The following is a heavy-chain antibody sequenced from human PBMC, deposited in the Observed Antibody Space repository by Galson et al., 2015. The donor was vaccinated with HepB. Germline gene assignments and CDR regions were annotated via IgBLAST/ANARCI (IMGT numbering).Heavy chain of an antibody. J-gene: IGHJ3*02. CDR2: ISSSSSYI. V-gene: IGHV3-21*01. D-gene: IGHD6-6*01. Sequence: SLRLSCAASGFTFSSYSMNWVRQAPGKGLEWVSSISSSSSYIYYADSVKGRFTISRDNAKNSLYLQMNSLRAEDTGVYYCARDSSGGGYSSSSWGCCDAFDIWGQGTMVTVSS. CDR3: ARDSSGGGYSSSSWGCCDAFDI. CDR1: GFTFSSYS.